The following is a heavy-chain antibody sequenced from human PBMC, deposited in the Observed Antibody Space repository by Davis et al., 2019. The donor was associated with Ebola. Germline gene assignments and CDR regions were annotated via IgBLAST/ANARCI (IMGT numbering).Heavy chain of an antibody. J-gene: IGHJ4*02. V-gene: IGHV5-51*01. CDR3: ARSTKPSDYGDYSLEY. CDR1: GYSFSNSW. D-gene: IGHD4-17*01. Sequence: KVSCKGSGYSFSNSWIGWVRQIPGKGLEWVGIINPGDPETKYSPSFHGHVTISADKSINTVYLQWDSLKASDTAIYYCARSTKPSDYGDYSLEYWGQGTLVTVSS. CDR2: INPGDPET.